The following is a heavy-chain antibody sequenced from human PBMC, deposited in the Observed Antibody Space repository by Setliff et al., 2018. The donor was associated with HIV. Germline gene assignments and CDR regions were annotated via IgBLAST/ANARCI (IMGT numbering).Heavy chain of an antibody. J-gene: IGHJ4*02. CDR2: IHYSGST. CDR3: ATGPTWSFQEF. D-gene: IGHD3-3*01. Sequence: WVRQPPGKGLEWIGSIHYSGSTYYNPSLRSRVTISVDTSKNKFSLKVRSVTAADTAIYYCATGPTWSFQEFWGQGTLVTVSS. V-gene: IGHV4-39*01.